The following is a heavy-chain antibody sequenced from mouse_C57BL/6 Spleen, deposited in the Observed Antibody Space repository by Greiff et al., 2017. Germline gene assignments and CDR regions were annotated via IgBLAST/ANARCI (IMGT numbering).Heavy chain of an antibody. Sequence: QVQLQQSGPELVKPGASVKISCKASGYAFSSSWMNWVKQRPGKGLEWIGRIYPGDGDTNYNGKFKGKATLTADKSSSTAYMQLSSLTSEDSAVYFCAREEVTTVVVSDYWGQGTTLTVSS. CDR3: AREEVTTVVVSDY. CDR2: IYPGDGDT. D-gene: IGHD1-1*01. CDR1: GYAFSSSW. V-gene: IGHV1-82*01. J-gene: IGHJ2*01.